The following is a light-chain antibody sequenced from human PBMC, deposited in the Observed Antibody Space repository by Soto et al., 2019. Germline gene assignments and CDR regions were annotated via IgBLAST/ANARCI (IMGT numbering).Light chain of an antibody. V-gene: IGKV3-20*01. CDR2: GAS. CDR3: QQYGSSPRT. Sequence: EIVLTQSPGTLSLSPGERATLSCRASESVSDNYLAWYQQRSGQAPRLVIYGASSRATGIPDRFSGSGSGTDFTLTISRLEPEDFAVYYCQQYGSSPRTFGGGTKVDIK. CDR1: ESVSDNY. J-gene: IGKJ4*01.